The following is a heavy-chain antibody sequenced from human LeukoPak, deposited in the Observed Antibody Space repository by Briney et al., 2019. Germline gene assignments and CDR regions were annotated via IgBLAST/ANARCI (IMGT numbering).Heavy chain of an antibody. J-gene: IGHJ5*02. D-gene: IGHD6-13*01. Sequence: SETLSLTCTVSGGSLCSYHWSWIRQPPGKGLEWIGYIYYSGSTNYNPSLKSRVTISVDTSKNQFSLKLSSVTAADTAVYYCARERAGSSWHEGWFDPWGQGTLVTVSS. CDR2: IYYSGST. CDR1: GGSLCSYH. CDR3: ARERAGSSWHEGWFDP. V-gene: IGHV4-59*01.